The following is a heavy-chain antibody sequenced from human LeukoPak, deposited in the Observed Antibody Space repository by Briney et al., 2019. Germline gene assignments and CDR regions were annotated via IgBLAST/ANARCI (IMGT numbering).Heavy chain of an antibody. CDR3: AKKETTVVTGGFDY. CDR2: IRYDGSNK. CDR1: GFTFSSYG. D-gene: IGHD4-23*01. V-gene: IGHV3-30*02. Sequence: PGGSLRLSCAASGFTFSSYGMHWVRQAPGKGREWVAFIRYDGSNKYYADSVKGRFTISRDNSKNTLYLQMNSLRAEDTAVYYCAKKETTVVTGGFDYWGQGTLVTVSS. J-gene: IGHJ4*02.